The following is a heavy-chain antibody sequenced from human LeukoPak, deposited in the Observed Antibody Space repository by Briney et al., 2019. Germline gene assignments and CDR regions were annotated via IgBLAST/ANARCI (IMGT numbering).Heavy chain of an antibody. J-gene: IGHJ4*02. CDR1: GFTFSNYA. D-gene: IGHD6-19*01. Sequence: GGSLRLSCTASGFTFSNYAMSWVRQAPGKGLEWVSNISGSGSGGGTYYADSVKGRFTISRDNSKNTLYLQMNSLRAEDTAVYYCAKVGIEQWLSQGQFFDYWGQGTLVTVSS. V-gene: IGHV3-23*01. CDR3: AKVGIEQWLSQGQFFDY. CDR2: ISGSGSGGGT.